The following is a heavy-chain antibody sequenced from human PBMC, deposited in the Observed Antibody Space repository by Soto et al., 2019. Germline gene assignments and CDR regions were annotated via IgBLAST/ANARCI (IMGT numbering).Heavy chain of an antibody. V-gene: IGHV3-11*01. J-gene: IGHJ4*02. D-gene: IGHD2-15*01. CDR2: IDRGGDSQ. CDR3: SMFVTGGTLSQDLAY. CDR1: GFTFSDYY. Sequence: QVHLVESGGGLVEPGGSLRLSCAGSGFTFSDYYMVWIRQAPGRGLEWVSSIDRGGDSQYYIDSVKGRFTISRDNAKNSLYLQMSSLGADDAAVYYCSMFVTGGTLSQDLAYWGQGTLVTVSS.